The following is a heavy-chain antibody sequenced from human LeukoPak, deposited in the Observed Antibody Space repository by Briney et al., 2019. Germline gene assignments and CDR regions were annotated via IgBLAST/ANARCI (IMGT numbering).Heavy chain of an antibody. Sequence: GGSLRLSCAVSGFTFSDVWMNWVRQAPGKGLEWVGHIRGKGHGGTTEYAAPVKGRFTISRDDSKSTLYLQMNSLKTEDTALYFCTRGHYRPCGQGTLVIVSS. CDR3: TRGHYRP. J-gene: IGHJ5*02. D-gene: IGHD3-10*01. CDR2: IRGKGHGGTT. V-gene: IGHV3-15*01. CDR1: GFTFSDVW.